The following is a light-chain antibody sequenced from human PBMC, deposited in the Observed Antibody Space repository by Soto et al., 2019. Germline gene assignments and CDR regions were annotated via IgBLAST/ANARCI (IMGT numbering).Light chain of an antibody. CDR3: HQYGSSPSYT. Sequence: EIVLTQSPGTLSLSPGERATLSCRASQSVSSSSYLAWYQQKPGQAPRLLIYGASSRATGIPDRFSGSGSGTDFTFTISSLEPEDFAVYYCHQYGSSPSYTFGQGTKLEIK. J-gene: IGKJ2*01. CDR1: QSVSSSSY. V-gene: IGKV3-20*01. CDR2: GAS.